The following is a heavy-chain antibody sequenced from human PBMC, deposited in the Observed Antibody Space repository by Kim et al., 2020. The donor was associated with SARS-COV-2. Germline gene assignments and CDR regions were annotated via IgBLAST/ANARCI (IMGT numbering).Heavy chain of an antibody. CDR2: IGTIADT. D-gene: IGHD6-13*01. J-gene: IGHJ3*01. V-gene: IGHV3-13*01. CDR3: VRQGSSWHRDPQASAFDF. CDR1: GFTFSTYD. Sequence: GGSLRLSCAASGFTFSTYDMHWVRQPTGKGLEWISAIGTIADTFYSASVRGRFTISRENAKNSVYLQMNSLRAGDTAVYYCVRQGSSWHRDPQASAFDFCGQGTTVAVSS.